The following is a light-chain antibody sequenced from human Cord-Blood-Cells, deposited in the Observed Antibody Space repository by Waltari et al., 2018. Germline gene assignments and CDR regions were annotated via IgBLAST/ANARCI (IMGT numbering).Light chain of an antibody. CDR2: DVS. CDR3: CSYAGSYNWV. V-gene: IGLV2-11*01. CDR1: SSDVGGYNY. J-gene: IGLJ3*02. Sequence: QSALTQPRSVSGSPGQSVTLSCTGTSSDVGGYNYVSWYQQHPGKAPKPMIYDVSKRPSGVPDRFSGSKSGNTASLTISGLQAEDEADYYCCSYAGSYNWVFGGGTKLTVL.